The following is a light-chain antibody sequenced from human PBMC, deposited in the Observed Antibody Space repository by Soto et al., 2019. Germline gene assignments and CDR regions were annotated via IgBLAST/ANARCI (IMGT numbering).Light chain of an antibody. CDR1: NIGSKS. CDR2: YDS. CDR3: QVWDSSSALLV. Sequence: SYELTQPTSVSVATGETARITCGGNNIGSKSVHWYQQKPGQAPVLVIYYDSDRPSGIPERFSGSNSGNTATLTISRVEAGDEADYYCQVWDSSSALLVFGGGTQLTVL. J-gene: IGLJ3*02. V-gene: IGLV3-21*04.